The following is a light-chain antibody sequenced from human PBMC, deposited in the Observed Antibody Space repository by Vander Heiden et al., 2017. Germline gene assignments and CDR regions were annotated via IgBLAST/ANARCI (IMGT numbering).Light chain of an antibody. CDR2: EVT. V-gene: IGLV2-8*01. CDR1: SSDVGLYNY. Sequence: QSALTQPPPAPGSPGQSVTISCTGSSSDVGLYNYVSLYQQHPGKAPNLIIYEVTKRPAGVPDRFSGSKSGNTASLTVSGLQAEDDSDYYCSSYAGTNIVIFGGGTKLTVL. CDR3: SSYAGTNIVI. J-gene: IGLJ2*01.